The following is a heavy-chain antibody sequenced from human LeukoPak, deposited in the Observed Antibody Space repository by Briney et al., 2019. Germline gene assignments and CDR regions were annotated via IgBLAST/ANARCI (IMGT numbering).Heavy chain of an antibody. Sequence: GASVKVSCKASGYTFTSYDINWVRQAPGQGLEWMGGIIPIFGTANYAQKFQGRVTITADESTSTAYMELSSLRSEDTAVYYCASLYYDFWSGDTRGYYFDYWGQGTLVTVSS. D-gene: IGHD3-3*01. CDR3: ASLYYDFWSGDTRGYYFDY. J-gene: IGHJ4*02. CDR1: GYTFTSYD. CDR2: IIPIFGTA. V-gene: IGHV1-69*13.